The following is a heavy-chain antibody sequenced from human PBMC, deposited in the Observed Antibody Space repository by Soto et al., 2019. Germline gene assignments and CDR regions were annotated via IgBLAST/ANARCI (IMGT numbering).Heavy chain of an antibody. Sequence: GESLKISCKGSGYSFTSYWISWVRQMPGKGLEWMGRIDPSDSYTNYSPSFQGHVTISADKSISTAYLQWSSLKASDTAMYYCARLAGGFVVPLAWFDPWGQGTLVTVSS. D-gene: IGHD2-15*01. CDR2: IDPSDSYT. V-gene: IGHV5-10-1*01. CDR1: GYSFTSYW. J-gene: IGHJ5*02. CDR3: ARLAGGFVVPLAWFDP.